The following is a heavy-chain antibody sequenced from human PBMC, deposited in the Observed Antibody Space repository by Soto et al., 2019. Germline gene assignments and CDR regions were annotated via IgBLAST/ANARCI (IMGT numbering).Heavy chain of an antibody. CDR2: ISYDGSNK. Sequence: QVQLVESGGGVVQPGRSLRLSCAASGFTFSSYGMHWVRQAPGKGLEWVAVISYDGSNKYYADSVKGRFTISRDNSKNTLYLQMNSLRAEDTAVYYCAKEYIGYSYVKPGYYYYGMDVWGQGTTVTVSS. CDR1: GFTFSSYG. V-gene: IGHV3-30*18. CDR3: AKEYIGYSYVKPGYYYYGMDV. J-gene: IGHJ6*02. D-gene: IGHD5-18*01.